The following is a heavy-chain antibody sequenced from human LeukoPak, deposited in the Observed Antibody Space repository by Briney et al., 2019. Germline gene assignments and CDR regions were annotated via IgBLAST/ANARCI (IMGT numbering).Heavy chain of an antibody. CDR3: ARARGNEYYYYYYYMDV. CDR1: GYTFTRYY. CDR2: INPYSCGT. J-gene: IGHJ6*03. Sequence: ASVNVSCQASGYTFTRYYMHWLRQAPGQGREGMGLINPYSCGTNYAQKFQGVVSMPSDTPISTAYMELSRLRSDDTAVYYVARARGNEYYYYYYYMDVWGKGTTVTVSS. D-gene: IGHD3-16*01. V-gene: IGHV1-2*02.